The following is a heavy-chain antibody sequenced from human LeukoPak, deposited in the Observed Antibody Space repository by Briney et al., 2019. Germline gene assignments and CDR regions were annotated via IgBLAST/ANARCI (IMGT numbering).Heavy chain of an antibody. CDR3: ARLVGGSLYFDY. V-gene: IGHV3-64*01. Sequence: PGGSLRLSCAASGFTFSSYAMHWVRQAPGKGLEYASAIRSDGGSTYYANSVKGRFTISRDNSKNTLYLQMGSLRAEDMAVYYCARLVGGSLYFDYWGQGTLVTVSS. J-gene: IGHJ4*02. CDR1: GFTFSSYA. D-gene: IGHD1-26*01. CDR2: IRSDGGST.